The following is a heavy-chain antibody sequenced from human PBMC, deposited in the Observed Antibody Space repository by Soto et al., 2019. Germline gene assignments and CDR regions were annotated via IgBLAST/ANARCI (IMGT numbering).Heavy chain of an antibody. V-gene: IGHV3-74*01. Sequence: EVQLVESGGGLVQPGESLRLSCAASGFTFSYYWMHWVRQAPGKGLVWVSRIHSDGSSTTYADSVKGRFTISRDNARNRLYLQMNSLRAEDTAVYYCARGDRGAFDWWGQGTVVSVSS. CDR2: IHSDGSST. D-gene: IGHD1-26*01. CDR1: GFTFSYYW. J-gene: IGHJ3*01. CDR3: ARGDRGAFDW.